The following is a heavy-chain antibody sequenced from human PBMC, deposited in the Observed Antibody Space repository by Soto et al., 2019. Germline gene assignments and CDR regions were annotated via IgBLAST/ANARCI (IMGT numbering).Heavy chain of an antibody. CDR2: ISYDGSNK. J-gene: IGHJ6*04. D-gene: IGHD3-10*01. V-gene: IGHV3-30*18. Sequence: PGGSLRLSCAASGFTFSSYDMHSVRHAPGKGLEWVAAISYDGSNKYYADSVKGRSTISRDTSKNTLYLQRNSLRAEDTAVYYCAKGLQGAVRAYGMDVWGKGSTVTVSS. CDR1: GFTFSSYD. CDR3: AKGLQGAVRAYGMDV.